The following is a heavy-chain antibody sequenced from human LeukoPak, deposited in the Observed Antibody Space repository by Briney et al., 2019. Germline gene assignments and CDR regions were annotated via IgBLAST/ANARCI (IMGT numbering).Heavy chain of an antibody. V-gene: IGHV3-30-3*01. CDR2: ISYDGSNK. Sequence: PGRSLRLSCAASGFTFSSYAMHWVRQAPGKGLEWVAVISYDGSNKYYADSVKGRFTISRDNSKNTLYLQMNSLRAEDTAVYYCARGWGHSGYDYVPDYWGQGTLVTVSS. J-gene: IGHJ4*02. CDR3: ARGWGHSGYDYVPDY. D-gene: IGHD5-12*01. CDR1: GFTFSSYA.